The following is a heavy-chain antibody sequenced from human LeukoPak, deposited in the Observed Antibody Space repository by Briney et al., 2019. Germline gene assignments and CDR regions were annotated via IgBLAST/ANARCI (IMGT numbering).Heavy chain of an antibody. CDR3: ARETAVSGGVFFDY. D-gene: IGHD1-14*01. CDR1: GFTFSNYW. Sequence: QPGGSLRLSCAASGFTFSNYWLHWVRQAPGKGLVWVSRINIDGATTTYADSVRGRFTVSRDNAQNTLWLQMNSLRAEDTALYYCARETAVSGGVFFDYCGQGTLVTVSS. J-gene: IGHJ4*02. CDR2: INIDGATT. V-gene: IGHV3-74*01.